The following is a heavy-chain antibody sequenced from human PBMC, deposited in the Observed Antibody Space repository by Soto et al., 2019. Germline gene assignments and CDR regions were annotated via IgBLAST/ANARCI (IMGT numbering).Heavy chain of an antibody. CDR1: GVSISERVCY. CDR2: IYNHFGLNS. CDR3: ARDSSLNGYNLYYFDS. Sequence: TLSITFRVSGVSISERVCYWSWMPEGPGKGLEWIGYIYNHFGLNSYYNPSLESRVTISVDSSKNQFSLRLTSVTAADTAVYYCARDSSLNGYNLYYFDSWGQGNQVNAS. V-gene: IGHV4-31*02. J-gene: IGHJ4*02. D-gene: IGHD5-12*01.